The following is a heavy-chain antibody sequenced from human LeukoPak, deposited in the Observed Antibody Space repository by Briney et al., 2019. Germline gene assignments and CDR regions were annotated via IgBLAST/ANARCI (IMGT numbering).Heavy chain of an antibody. CDR3: ARPRVGGATSPAFDI. J-gene: IGHJ3*02. V-gene: IGHV1-2*02. Sequence: ASVKVSCKASGYTFTGYYMHWVRQAPGQGLEWMGWINPNSGGTNYAQKFQGRVTMTRDTSISTAYMELSRLRSDDTAVYYCARPRVGGATSPAFDIWGQGTMVTVSS. CDR2: INPNSGGT. D-gene: IGHD1-26*01. CDR1: GYTFTGYY.